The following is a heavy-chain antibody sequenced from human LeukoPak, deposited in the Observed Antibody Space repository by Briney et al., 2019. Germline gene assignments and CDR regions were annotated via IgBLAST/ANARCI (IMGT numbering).Heavy chain of an antibody. D-gene: IGHD1-26*01. Sequence: GGSLRLSCAASGFTFSNYWMSWVRQAPGKGLEWVANIKQDGSEKYYVDSVKGRFTISRDNANNPLFLQMNSLRAEDTAVYYCARRIVGGSLGFDFRGRGTLVTVSS. V-gene: IGHV3-7*01. CDR1: GFTFSNYW. CDR3: ARRIVGGSLGFDF. CDR2: IKQDGSEK. J-gene: IGHJ2*01.